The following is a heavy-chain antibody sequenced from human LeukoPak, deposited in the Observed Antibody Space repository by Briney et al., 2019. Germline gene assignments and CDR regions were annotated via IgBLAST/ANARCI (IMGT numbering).Heavy chain of an antibody. D-gene: IGHD3-10*01. CDR1: GYTFTSYG. J-gene: IGHJ6*03. CDR2: ISAYNGNT. V-gene: IGHV1-18*01. Sequence: ASVKVSCKASGYTFTSYGISWVRQAPGQGLEWMGWISAYNGNTNYAQKLQGRVTMTTDTSTSTAYMELRSLRSDDTAVYYCARVVLLWFGELLPTYYYYYMDVWGKGTTVTVSS. CDR3: ARVVLLWFGELLPTYYYYYMDV.